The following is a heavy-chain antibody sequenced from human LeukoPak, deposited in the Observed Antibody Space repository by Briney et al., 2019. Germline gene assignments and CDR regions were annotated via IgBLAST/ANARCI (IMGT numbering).Heavy chain of an antibody. CDR3: VSNSSSSPWFDP. CDR1: GGSISRYTNY. D-gene: IGHD6-6*01. V-gene: IGHV4-39*02. CDR2: VYYTGGT. J-gene: IGHJ5*02. Sequence: SETLSLTCTVSGGSISRYTNYGGWIREPPWKGQEWIATVYYTGGTYYNPSLKSRVTISIDTSRNHFSLKLTSVIAADTAMYYCVSNSSSSPWFDPWGQGTLVTVSS.